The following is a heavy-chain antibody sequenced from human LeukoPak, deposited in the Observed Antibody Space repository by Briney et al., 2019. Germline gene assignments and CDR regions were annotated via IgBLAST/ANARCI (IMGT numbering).Heavy chain of an antibody. CDR1: GYTFTGYY. V-gene: IGHV1-8*02. CDR3: ARGSWVRGVY. J-gene: IGHJ4*02. CDR2: MNPNSGNT. Sequence: ASVKVSCKASGYTFTGYYMHWVRQATGQGLEWMGWMNPNSGNTGYAQKFQGRVTMTRNTSISTAYMELSSLRSEDTAVYYCARGSWVRGVYWGQGTLVTVSS.